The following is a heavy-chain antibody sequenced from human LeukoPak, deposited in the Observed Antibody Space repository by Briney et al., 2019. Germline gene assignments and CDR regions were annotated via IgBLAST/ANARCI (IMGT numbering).Heavy chain of an antibody. D-gene: IGHD6-13*01. Sequence: GGSLRLSCAASGFTFSNYWMHWVRQAPGKGLVWVSRIKSDGRTTYYADSVKGRFTISRDDAKNSLYLQMNSLSDEDTAVYYCARDLAAPSPWGQGTLVTVSS. V-gene: IGHV3-74*01. CDR1: GFTFSNYW. CDR3: ARDLAAPSP. CDR2: IKSDGRTT. J-gene: IGHJ5*02.